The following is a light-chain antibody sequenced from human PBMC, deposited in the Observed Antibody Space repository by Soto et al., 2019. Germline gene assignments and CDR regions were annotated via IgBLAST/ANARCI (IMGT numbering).Light chain of an antibody. J-gene: IGLJ1*01. V-gene: IGLV2-14*01. CDR2: DAS. CDR3: SSYTNSGTYV. CDR1: SSDVGSYNY. Sequence: QSALTQPASVSGSPGQSITISCTGTSSDVGSYNYVSWYQQGPGKAPKLIFYDASNRPSGVSDRFSVSKSGNTASLTISNLQAEDEAAYYCSSYTNSGTYVFGTGTKVTVL.